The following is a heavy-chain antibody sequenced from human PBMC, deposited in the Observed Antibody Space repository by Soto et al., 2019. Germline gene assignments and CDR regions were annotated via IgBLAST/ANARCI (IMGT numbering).Heavy chain of an antibody. V-gene: IGHV1-69*02. CDR2: IIPILGIA. CDR3: ARVGQLGAFDY. J-gene: IGHJ4*02. CDR1: GGTFSSYT. Sequence: SVKVSCKASGGTFSSYTISWVPQAPGQGLEWMGRIIPILGIANYAQKFQGRVTITADKSTSTAYMELSSLRSEDTAVYYCARVGQLGAFDYWGQGTLVTVSS. D-gene: IGHD6-6*01.